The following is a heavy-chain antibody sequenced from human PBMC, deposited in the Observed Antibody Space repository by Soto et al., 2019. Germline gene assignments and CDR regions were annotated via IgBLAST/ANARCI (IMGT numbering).Heavy chain of an antibody. D-gene: IGHD3-10*01. Sequence: QVQLVQSGAEVEKPGASVKVSCKTSGYFFTSHYIHWVRLAPGRGLEWMGRLNPNNGDTNSPQKFQGRVTRTSATSISTAYMEMSGLRSDDTALSYCAREITYGGGSFSLGLWGQGTLVTVSS. CDR3: AREITYGGGSFSLGL. CDR1: GYFFTSHY. V-gene: IGHV1-2*06. J-gene: IGHJ4*02. CDR2: LNPNNGDT.